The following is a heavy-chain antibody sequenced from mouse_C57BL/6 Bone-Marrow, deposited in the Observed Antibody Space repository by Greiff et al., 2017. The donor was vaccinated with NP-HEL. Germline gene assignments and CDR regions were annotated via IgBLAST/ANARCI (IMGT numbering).Heavy chain of an antibody. V-gene: IGHV5-2*01. CDR3: ARWLLLFSWFAD. CDR2: INSDGGST. J-gene: IGHJ3*01. CDR1: EYEFPSHD. D-gene: IGHD2-3*01. Sequence: EVKLMESGGGLVQPGESLKLSCESNEYEFPSHDMSWVRKTPEKRLELVAAINSDGGSTYYPDTMERRFIIARDNTKKTLYLQMSSLRSEDTALYYCARWLLLFSWFADWGQGTLVTVSA.